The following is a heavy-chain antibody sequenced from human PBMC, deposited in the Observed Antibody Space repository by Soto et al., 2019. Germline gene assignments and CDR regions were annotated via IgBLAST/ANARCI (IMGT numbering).Heavy chain of an antibody. J-gene: IGHJ3*02. CDR1: GGTFSSYA. Sequence: QVQLVQSGAEVKKPGSSVKVSCKASGGTFSSYAISWVRQAPGQGLEWMGGIIPIFGTANYAQKFQGRVTITADESTSTAYMELSSLRSEDTAVYYCARGDSAYYYDSSGYYAFGIWGQGTMVTVSS. D-gene: IGHD3-22*01. V-gene: IGHV1-69*01. CDR2: IIPIFGTA. CDR3: ARGDSAYYYDSSGYYAFGI.